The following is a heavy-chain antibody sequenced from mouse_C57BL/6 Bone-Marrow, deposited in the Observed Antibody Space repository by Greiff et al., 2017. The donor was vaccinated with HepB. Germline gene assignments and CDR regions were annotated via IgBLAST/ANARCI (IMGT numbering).Heavy chain of an antibody. Sequence: EVKVVESGGGLVQPGGFMKLSCVASGFTFSNYWMNWVRQSPEKGLEWVAQIRLKSDNYATHYAESVKGRFTISRDDSKSSVYLQMNHLRAEDTGIYYCTKDSSGYEYYFYGWGPGPTLTVSS. V-gene: IGHV6-3*01. J-gene: IGHJ2*01. CDR3: TKDSSGYEYYFYG. CDR2: IRLKSDNYAT. CDR1: GFTFSNYW. D-gene: IGHD3-2*02.